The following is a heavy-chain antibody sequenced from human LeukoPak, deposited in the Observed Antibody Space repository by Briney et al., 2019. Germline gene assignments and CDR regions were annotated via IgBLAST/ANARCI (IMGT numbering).Heavy chain of an antibody. D-gene: IGHD2-8*02. J-gene: IGHJ3*01. Sequence: PGGSLRLSCAASGFTFGNYWMHWVRQAPGKGLVWVSRINSDGSSTNYADSVKGRFTISRDNAKNTLYLQVNSLRAEDTAVYYCARDSTFRGTGPNVWGQGTMVIVSS. V-gene: IGHV3-74*01. CDR1: GFTFGNYW. CDR3: ARDSTFRGTGPNV. CDR2: INSDGSST.